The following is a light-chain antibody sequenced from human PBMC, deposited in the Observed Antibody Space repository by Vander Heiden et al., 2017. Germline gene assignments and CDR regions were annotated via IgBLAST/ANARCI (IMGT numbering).Light chain of an antibody. CDR1: KLGDKY. CDR3: QAWDSSVKV. Sequence: SYELTQPPSVSVSPGQTASITCSGDKLGDKYACWYQQKPGQSPVLVIYQDSKRPSGIPERFSGSNSGNTATLTISGTQAMDEADYYCQAWDSSVKVFGGGTKLTAL. CDR2: QDS. J-gene: IGLJ2*01. V-gene: IGLV3-1*01.